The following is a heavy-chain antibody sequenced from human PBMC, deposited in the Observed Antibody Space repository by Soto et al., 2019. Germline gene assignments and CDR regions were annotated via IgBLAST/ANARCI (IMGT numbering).Heavy chain of an antibody. J-gene: IGHJ5*02. CDR2: MNPNSGNT. Sequence: ASVKVSCKASGYTFTSYDINWVRQATGQGLEWMGWMNPNSGNTGYAQKFQGRVTMTRNTSISTAYMELSSLRSEDTALYYCARRQAVRGVIRIDPWGKGTLDTVSS. CDR1: GYTFTSYD. V-gene: IGHV1-8*01. CDR3: ARRQAVRGVIRIDP. D-gene: IGHD3-10*01.